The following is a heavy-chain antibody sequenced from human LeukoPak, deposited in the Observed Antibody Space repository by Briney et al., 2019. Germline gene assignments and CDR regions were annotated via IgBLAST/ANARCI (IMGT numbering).Heavy chain of an antibody. D-gene: IGHD2-2*02. Sequence: SETLSLTCTVSGGSISSHYWSWIRQPPGKGLEWVGYISDSGSTTYNPSLKSRVTISVDTSKNQFSLKLSSVTAADTAVYYCAREGRGYCSSTSCYTTGFDYWGQGTLVTVSS. V-gene: IGHV4-59*11. CDR2: ISDSGST. CDR3: AREGRGYCSSTSCYTTGFDY. J-gene: IGHJ4*02. CDR1: GGSISSHY.